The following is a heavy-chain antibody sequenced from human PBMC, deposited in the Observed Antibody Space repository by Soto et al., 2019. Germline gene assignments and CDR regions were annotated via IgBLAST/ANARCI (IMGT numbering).Heavy chain of an antibody. CDR3: AIGGRGSYYHDY. J-gene: IGHJ4*02. V-gene: IGHV3-74*01. CDR1: GFTFSSYW. Sequence: EVQLVESGGDLVQPGGSLRLSCAASGFTFSSYWMHWVRQAPGEGLVWVSRIHSDGSSANYADSVKGRSTISRDNAQNTLYLQKTSLRAEDTAGYHCAIGGRGSYYHDYWHQATLVTVSS. CDR2: IHSDGSSA. D-gene: IGHD3-10*01.